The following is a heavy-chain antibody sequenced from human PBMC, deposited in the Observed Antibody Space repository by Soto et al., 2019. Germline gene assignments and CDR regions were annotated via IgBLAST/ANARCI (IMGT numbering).Heavy chain of an antibody. CDR1: GNTFTSYD. CDR2: INPNSGNI. CDR3: ARGRDSGSYYLIDY. Sequence: ASVKVSCKASGNTFTSYDINWVRQATGHGLEWMGWINPNSGNIGYAQKFQGRVTMTRDTAIRTAYMEVSRLRSDDTAVYYCARGRDSGSYYLIDYWGQGTLVTVSS. D-gene: IGHD3-10*01. J-gene: IGHJ4*02. V-gene: IGHV1-8*01.